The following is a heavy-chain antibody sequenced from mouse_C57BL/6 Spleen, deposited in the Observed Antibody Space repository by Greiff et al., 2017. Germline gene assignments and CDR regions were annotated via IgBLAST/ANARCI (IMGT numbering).Heavy chain of an antibody. Sequence: VQLKESVAELVRPGASVKLSCTASGFNIKNTYMHWVKQRPEQGLEWIGRIDPANGNTKYAPKFQGKATITADTSSNTAYLQLSSLTSEDTAIYYCASPLYSNYEAWFAYWGQGTLVTVSA. CDR3: ASPLYSNYEAWFAY. CDR2: IDPANGNT. D-gene: IGHD2-5*01. V-gene: IGHV14-3*01. CDR1: GFNIKNTY. J-gene: IGHJ3*01.